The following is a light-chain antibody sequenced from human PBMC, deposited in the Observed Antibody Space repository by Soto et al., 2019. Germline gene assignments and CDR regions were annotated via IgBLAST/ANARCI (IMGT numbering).Light chain of an antibody. CDR3: QQTFTTPYT. V-gene: IGKV1-39*01. CDR1: QRINYY. CDR2: TAA. Sequence: DIQMTQSPSSLSASIGDRVIITCLSRQRINYYLNWYQQQPGKVRTLLVSTAASMRLRVPSRFSGSASGTDFALTISSLQPEEFATYYCQQTFTTPYTFGQGTKVDSK. J-gene: IGKJ2*01.